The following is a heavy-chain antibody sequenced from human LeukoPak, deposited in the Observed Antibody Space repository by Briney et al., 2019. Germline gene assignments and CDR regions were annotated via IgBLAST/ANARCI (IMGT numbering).Heavy chain of an antibody. Sequence: GESLKISCKLSGYRFTDYWIGWVRQLPGKGLEWVGIIYPGDSDTRYSPSLEGQVTISADKSISTAYLQWSSLKASDTAIYYCARSWTERNNWYDPWGQGTLVTVSS. D-gene: IGHD3/OR15-3a*01. CDR3: ARSWTERNNWYDP. J-gene: IGHJ5*02. CDR2: IYPGDSDT. CDR1: GYRFTDYW. V-gene: IGHV5-51*01.